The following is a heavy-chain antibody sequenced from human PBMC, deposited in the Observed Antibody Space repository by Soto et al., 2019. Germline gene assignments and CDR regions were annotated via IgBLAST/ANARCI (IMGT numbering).Heavy chain of an antibody. Sequence: EVQLLESGGGLVQPGGSLRLSCAASGFSFNKYAMTWVRQAPGKGLEWVAAISGSGGRTHYADSVKGRFTISRDNSKNILHLRMNSLRVEATAVFYWALTATIFGAGLDWGQGNLVSVSS. CDR1: GFSFNKYA. CDR3: ALTATIFGAGLD. J-gene: IGHJ4*02. V-gene: IGHV3-23*01. CDR2: ISGSGGRT. D-gene: IGHD3-3*01.